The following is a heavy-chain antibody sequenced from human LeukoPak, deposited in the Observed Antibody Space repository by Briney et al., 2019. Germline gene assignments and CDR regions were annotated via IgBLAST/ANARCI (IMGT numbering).Heavy chain of an antibody. Sequence: GESLKISCKGSGYSFTSYWIGWVRQMPEKGLEWMGIICPGDSDTRYSPSFQGQVTISADKSISTAYLQWSSLKASDTAMYYCARHVAHSNYLYYGMDVWGQGTTVTVSS. V-gene: IGHV5-51*01. CDR3: ARHVAHSNYLYYGMDV. J-gene: IGHJ6*02. CDR2: ICPGDSDT. CDR1: GYSFTSYW. D-gene: IGHD4-11*01.